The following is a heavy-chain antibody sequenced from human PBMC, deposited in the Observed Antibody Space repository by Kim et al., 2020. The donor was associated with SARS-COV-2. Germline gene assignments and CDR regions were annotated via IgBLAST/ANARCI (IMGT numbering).Heavy chain of an antibody. CDR3: ARVWTYYYGSGSYSLPWY. CDR1: GGSFSGYY. Sequence: SETLSLTCAVYGGSFSGYYWSWIRQPPGKGLEWIGEINHSGSTNYNPSLKSRVTISVDTSKNQFSLKLSSVTAADTAVYYCARVWTYYYGSGSYSLPWY. D-gene: IGHD3-10*01. CDR2: INHSGST. J-gene: IGHJ2*01. V-gene: IGHV4-34*01.